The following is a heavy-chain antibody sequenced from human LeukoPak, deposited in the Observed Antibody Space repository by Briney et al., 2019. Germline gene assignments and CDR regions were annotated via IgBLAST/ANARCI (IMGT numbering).Heavy chain of an antibody. Sequence: PGGSLRLSCAASGFTFSSYWISWVRQAPGKGLEWVANIKQDGSEKYYVDSVKGRFTISRDNAKNSLYLQMNSLRAEDTAVYYCASVYRKQWLVSWGQGTLVTVSS. V-gene: IGHV3-7*01. CDR2: IKQDGSEK. CDR1: GFTFSSYW. J-gene: IGHJ5*02. D-gene: IGHD6-19*01. CDR3: ASVYRKQWLVS.